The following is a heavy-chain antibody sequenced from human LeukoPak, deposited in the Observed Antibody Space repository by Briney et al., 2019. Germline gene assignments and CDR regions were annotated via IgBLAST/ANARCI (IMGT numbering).Heavy chain of an antibody. CDR3: ARGGRHYDILTGYPDV. Sequence: ASVKVSCKASGYTFTGYYMHWVRQAPGQGLEWMGWINPNSGGTNYAQKFQGRVTTTRDTSISTAYMELSRLRSDDTAVYYCARGGRHYDILTGYPDVWGKGTTVTVSS. CDR1: GYTFTGYY. J-gene: IGHJ6*04. V-gene: IGHV1-2*02. CDR2: INPNSGGT. D-gene: IGHD3-9*01.